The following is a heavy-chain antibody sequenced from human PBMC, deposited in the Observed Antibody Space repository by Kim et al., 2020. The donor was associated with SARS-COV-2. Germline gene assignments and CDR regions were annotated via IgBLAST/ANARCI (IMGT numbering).Heavy chain of an antibody. V-gene: IGHV3-23*01. D-gene: IGHD2-2*01. J-gene: IGHJ6*02. Sequence: VKGRFTISRDNSKTTLYLQMNSLRAEDTAVYYCAKDLAVKYEGVVPDMDVWGQGTTVTVSS. CDR3: AKDLAVKYEGVVPDMDV.